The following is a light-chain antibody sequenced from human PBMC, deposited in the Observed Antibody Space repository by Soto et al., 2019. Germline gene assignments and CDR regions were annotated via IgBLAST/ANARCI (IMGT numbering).Light chain of an antibody. CDR2: GAS. Sequence: EIVLTQSPDTLSLSPGERATLSCRASQSVSSSYLAWYQQKPGQAPRLLIYGASSRATGIPDRFSGSGSGTDFTLTISSLEPEDFAVYYCQQYGSSPRTFGQGTKVEIK. CDR1: QSVSSSY. J-gene: IGKJ1*01. V-gene: IGKV3-20*01. CDR3: QQYGSSPRT.